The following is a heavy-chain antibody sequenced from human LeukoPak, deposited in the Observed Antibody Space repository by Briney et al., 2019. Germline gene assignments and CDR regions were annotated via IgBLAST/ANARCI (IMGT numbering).Heavy chain of an antibody. D-gene: IGHD3-16*02. CDR2: IYDSGST. V-gene: IGHV4-39*07. CDR3: ARDRGIMLTFGGVVAKGAHY. CDR1: GGSISSSVYY. Sequence: SETLSLTCTVSGGSISSSVYYWGWIRQPPGKGLEWIGYIYDSGSTYYNPSLKSRLTISIDMSKNQFSLKLSSVTAADTALYYCARDRGIMLTFGGVVAKGAHYWGQGTLVTVSS. J-gene: IGHJ4*02.